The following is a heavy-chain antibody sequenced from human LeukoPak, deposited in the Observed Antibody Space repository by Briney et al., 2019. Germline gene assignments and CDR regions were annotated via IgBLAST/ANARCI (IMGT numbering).Heavy chain of an antibody. CDR2: ISGSPVST. CDR3: ARDGGSGWHGGFDY. CDR1: GFTFAGYA. V-gene: IGHV3-23*01. D-gene: IGHD6-19*01. J-gene: IGHJ4*02. Sequence: PGESLRLSCAASGFTFAGYAMTWVRHVPGKGLEWVSLISGSPVSTYYADSVKGRFTISRDNSKNTLYLQMNSLRAEDTAVYYCARDGGSGWHGGFDYWGQGTLVTVSS.